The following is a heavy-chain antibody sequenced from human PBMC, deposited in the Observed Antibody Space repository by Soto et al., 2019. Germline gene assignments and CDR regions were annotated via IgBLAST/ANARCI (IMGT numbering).Heavy chain of an antibody. CDR2: INPIFGTA. Sequence: SVKVSCKASGGTFCSYAISWVRQAPGQGLEWMGGINPIFGTANYAQKFQGRVTITADKSTNTAYMELSSLRSEDTAVYYCARDFGQEYDYWGQGTLVTVSS. D-gene: IGHD3-16*01. J-gene: IGHJ4*02. V-gene: IGHV1-69*06. CDR1: GGTFCSYA. CDR3: ARDFGQEYDY.